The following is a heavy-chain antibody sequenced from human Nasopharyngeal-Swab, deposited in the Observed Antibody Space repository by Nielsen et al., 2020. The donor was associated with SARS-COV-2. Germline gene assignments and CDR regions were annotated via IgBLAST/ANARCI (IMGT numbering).Heavy chain of an antibody. Sequence: SETLSLTCTVSAASISTYYWSWIRQSPGPGLESIGCISYRGSPNYNPSLKCRFTISVDTSKNHLSLKLSSVTAADSALYYCARSSRDWPPKRGALDIWGQGTVVTVSS. V-gene: IGHV4-59*01. J-gene: IGHJ3*02. CDR1: AASISTYY. CDR3: ARSSRDWPPKRGALDI. D-gene: IGHD2-21*02. CDR2: ISYRGSP.